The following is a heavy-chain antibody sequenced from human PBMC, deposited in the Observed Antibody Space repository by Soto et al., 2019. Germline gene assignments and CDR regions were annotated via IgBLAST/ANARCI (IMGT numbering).Heavy chain of an antibody. Sequence: QVQLVESGGGVVQPGRSLRLSCAASGFTFSSYGMHWVRQAPGKGLEWVAVISYDGSNKYYADSVKGRFTISRDNSKNTLYLQMNSLRAEDTAVYYCAKDQKGIAVAGTRYYYYGMDVWGQGTTVTVSS. V-gene: IGHV3-30*18. D-gene: IGHD6-19*01. CDR3: AKDQKGIAVAGTRYYYYGMDV. CDR1: GFTFSSYG. CDR2: ISYDGSNK. J-gene: IGHJ6*02.